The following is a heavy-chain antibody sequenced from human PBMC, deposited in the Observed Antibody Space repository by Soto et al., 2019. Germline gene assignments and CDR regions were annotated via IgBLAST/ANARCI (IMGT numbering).Heavy chain of an antibody. CDR2: IIPIFGTA. CDR1: GGTSSSYA. D-gene: IGHD5-12*01. CDR3: ARDRPQTEASTHLRWLRPRDYYYYGMDV. V-gene: IGHV1-69*13. J-gene: IGHJ6*02. Sequence: GASVKVSCKASGGTSSSYAISWVRQAPGQGLEWMGGIIPIFGTANYAQKFQGRVTITADESTSTAYMELSSLRSEDTAVYYCARDRPQTEASTHLRWLRPRDYYYYGMDVWGQGTTVTVSS.